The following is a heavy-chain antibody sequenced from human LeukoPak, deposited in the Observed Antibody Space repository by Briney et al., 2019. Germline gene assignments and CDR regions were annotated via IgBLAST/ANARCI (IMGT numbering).Heavy chain of an antibody. CDR3: ARLGCCSGGSCLGADY. Sequence: SETLSLTCSVSGGSISGYYWSWIRQPPGKGLEWVGYICSSGGANYNPSLRSRVAISVDTSKNHFSLKLTSVTAADTAVYYCARLGCCSGGSCLGADYWGQGTLVTVSS. J-gene: IGHJ4*02. CDR2: ICSSGGA. CDR1: GGSISGYY. V-gene: IGHV4-59*08. D-gene: IGHD2-15*01.